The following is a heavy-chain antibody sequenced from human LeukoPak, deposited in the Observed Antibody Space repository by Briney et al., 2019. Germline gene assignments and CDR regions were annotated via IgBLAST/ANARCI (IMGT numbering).Heavy chain of an antibody. D-gene: IGHD3-22*01. CDR1: GYTFTSYG. V-gene: IGHV1-18*01. CDR3: ARGLQNYYDSSGYYYYYYYMDV. Sequence: ASVKVSCKASGYTFTSYGISWVRQAPGQGLEWMGWISAYNGNTNYAQKLQGRVTMTTDTSTSTAYMELRSLRSDDTAVYYCARGLQNYYDSSGYYYYYYYMDVWGKGTTVTVSS. J-gene: IGHJ6*03. CDR2: ISAYNGNT.